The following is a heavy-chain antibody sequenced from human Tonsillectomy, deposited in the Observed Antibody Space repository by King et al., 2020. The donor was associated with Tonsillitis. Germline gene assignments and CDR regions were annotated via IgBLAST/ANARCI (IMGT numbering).Heavy chain of an antibody. V-gene: IGHV3-15*01. Sequence: VQLVESGGGLVKPGGSLRLSCAASGFSFSDAWMSWVRQAPGKGLEWLGRIKGKTNGGTIEYPAPEKGRFTISRDDSKSTVFLQMNSLTSDDTAVYYCTKDWAVSPAVFLDYWGQGTLVTVSP. D-gene: IGHD2-2*01. J-gene: IGHJ4*02. CDR2: IKGKTNGGTI. CDR3: TKDWAVSPAVFLDY. CDR1: GFSFSDAW.